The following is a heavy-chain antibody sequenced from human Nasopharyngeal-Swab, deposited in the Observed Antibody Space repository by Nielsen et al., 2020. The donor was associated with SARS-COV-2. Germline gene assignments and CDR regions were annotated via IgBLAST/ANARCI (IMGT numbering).Heavy chain of an antibody. J-gene: IGHJ4*02. D-gene: IGHD6-13*01. CDR2: INSDGSST. V-gene: IGHV3-74*01. CDR3: ARASSSWYF. Sequence: WIRQPPGKGLVWVSRINSDGSSTSYADSVKGRFTISRDNAKSTLYLQMNSLRAEDTAVYYCARASSSWYFGGQGTLVTVSS.